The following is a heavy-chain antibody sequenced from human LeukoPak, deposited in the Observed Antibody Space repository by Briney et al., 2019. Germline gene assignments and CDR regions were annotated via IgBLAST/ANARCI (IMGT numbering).Heavy chain of an antibody. CDR1: GFTFSSYW. CDR2: IKQDGSEK. Sequence: GGSLRLSCAASGFTFSSYWMSWVRQAPGKGLEWVANIKQDGSEKYYVDSVKGRFTISRDNAKNSLYLQMNSLRAEDTAVYYCARDRRIVGATTIYYYYYMDVWGKGTTVTISS. V-gene: IGHV3-7*01. CDR3: ARDRRIVGATTIYYYYYMDV. D-gene: IGHD1-26*01. J-gene: IGHJ6*03.